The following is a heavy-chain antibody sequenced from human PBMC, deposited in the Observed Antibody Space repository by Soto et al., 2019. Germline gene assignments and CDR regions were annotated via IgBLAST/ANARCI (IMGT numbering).Heavy chain of an antibody. J-gene: IGHJ4*02. D-gene: IGHD4-17*01. V-gene: IGHV3-21*01. CDR1: GFTFSSYS. Sequence: EVQMVESGGGLVKPGGSLRLSCAASGFTFSSYSMNWVRQAPGKGLEWVSFISSTSSYIYYADSVKGRFTISRDNAKNSLYLQMNSLGAEDTAVYYCARDNYGWIYFDYWGQGTLVTVSS. CDR2: ISSTSSYI. CDR3: ARDNYGWIYFDY.